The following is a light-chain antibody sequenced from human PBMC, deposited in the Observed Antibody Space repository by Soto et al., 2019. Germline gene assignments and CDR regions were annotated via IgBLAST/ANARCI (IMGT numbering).Light chain of an antibody. Sequence: EIVLAQSPGTLSLSPGARATLSCRASQSVSSSYLAWYQQRPGQAPRLLIYGASSRATGIPDRFSGSGFGTDFTLTISRLEPEDFAVYYCQQYGSSPPWTFGQGTKVELK. CDR1: QSVSSSY. CDR3: QQYGSSPPWT. J-gene: IGKJ1*01. V-gene: IGKV3-20*01. CDR2: GAS.